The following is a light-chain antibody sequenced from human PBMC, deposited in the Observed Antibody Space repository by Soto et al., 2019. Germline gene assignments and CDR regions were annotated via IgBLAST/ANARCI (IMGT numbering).Light chain of an antibody. CDR1: SSNIGAGYD. J-gene: IGLJ2*01. CDR2: RNN. CDR3: AAWDDSLSAYVI. V-gene: IGLV1-47*01. Sequence: QSVLTQPPSVSGAPGQRVIISCTGSSSNIGAGYDVHWYQQLPGTAPRLLIYRNNQRPSGVPDRFSGSKSGTSASLAISGLRSEDEADYYCAAWDDSLSAYVIFGGGTKLTVL.